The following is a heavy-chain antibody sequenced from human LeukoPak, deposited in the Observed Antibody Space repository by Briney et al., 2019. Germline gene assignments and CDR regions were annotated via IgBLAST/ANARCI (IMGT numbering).Heavy chain of an antibody. CDR1: GFTFSSYA. V-gene: IGHV3-23*01. Sequence: GGSLRLSCAASGFTFSSYAMSRVRQAPGKGLEWVSAISGSGGSTYYADSVKGRFTISRDNSKNTLYLQMNSLKTEDTAVYYCTTDLFNYYFDYWGQGTLVTVSS. CDR2: ISGSGGST. CDR3: TTDLFNYYFDY. J-gene: IGHJ4*02.